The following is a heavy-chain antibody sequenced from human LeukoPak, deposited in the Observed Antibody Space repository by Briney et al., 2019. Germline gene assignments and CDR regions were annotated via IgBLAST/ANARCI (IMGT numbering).Heavy chain of an antibody. CDR3: TTGLERRSWFDP. CDR1: GFTFSNAW. J-gene: IGHJ5*02. Sequence: GGSLRLSCAASGFTFSNAWMSWVRQATGKGLEWVGRIKSKTDGGTTDYAAPVKGRFTISRDDSKDTLYLQMNSLKTEDTAVYYCTTGLERRSWFDPWGQGTLVTVSS. D-gene: IGHD1-1*01. V-gene: IGHV3-15*01. CDR2: IKSKTDGGTT.